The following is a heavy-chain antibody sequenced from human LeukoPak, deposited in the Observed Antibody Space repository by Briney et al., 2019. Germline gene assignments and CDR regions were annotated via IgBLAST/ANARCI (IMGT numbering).Heavy chain of an antibody. J-gene: IGHJ4*02. Sequence: SVRVSCKASGGTFSTYAITWVRQAPGQGLEWMGGLIPNFGTARGAQKFQGRVTITADESTSTAYMELSSLRSEDTAVYYCARVRVSGVDFGDYDEVFWGQGTLVTVSS. D-gene: IGHD4-17*01. V-gene: IGHV1-69*13. CDR1: GGTFSTYA. CDR3: ARVRVSGVDFGDYDEVF. CDR2: LIPNFGTA.